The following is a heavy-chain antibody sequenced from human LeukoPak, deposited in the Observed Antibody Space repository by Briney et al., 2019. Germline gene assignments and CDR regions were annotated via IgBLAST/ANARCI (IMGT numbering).Heavy chain of an antibody. CDR1: GYTFTAYY. J-gene: IGHJ4*02. CDR3: ARGGGYCSGGSCDPLDY. D-gene: IGHD2-15*01. Sequence: GASVKVSCKASGYTFTAYYIHWVRQAPGQGLEWMGWINPNSGGTNYAQKFQGRVTMTRDTSISTAYMELSRLTSDDTAVYYCARGGGYCSGGSCDPLDYWGQGTLVTVSS. CDR2: INPNSGGT. V-gene: IGHV1-2*02.